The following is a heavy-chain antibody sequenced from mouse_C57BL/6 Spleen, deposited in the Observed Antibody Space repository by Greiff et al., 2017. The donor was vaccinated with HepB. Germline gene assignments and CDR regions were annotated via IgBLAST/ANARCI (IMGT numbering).Heavy chain of an antibody. D-gene: IGHD1-1*01. CDR1: GYTFTSYW. J-gene: IGHJ2*01. Sequence: QVQLQQPGAELVKPGASVKLSCKASGYTFTSYWMQWVKQRPGQGLEWIGEIDPSDSYTNYNQKFKGKATLTVYTSSSTAYMQLSSLTSEDSAVYYCARITTVVGYWGQGTTLTVSS. CDR3: ARITTVVGY. V-gene: IGHV1-50*01. CDR2: IDPSDSYT.